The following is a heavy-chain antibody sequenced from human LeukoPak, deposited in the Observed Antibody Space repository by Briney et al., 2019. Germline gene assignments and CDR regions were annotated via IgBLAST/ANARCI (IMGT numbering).Heavy chain of an antibody. Sequence: SETLSLTCSVSGDSISYFYWSWIRQAAGKGLEWIGRIYTSGSTNYNPSLKSRVTISVDTSKNQFSLKLSSVTAADTAVYYCARGDGYNFWSFRYWGQGTLVTVSS. CDR2: IYTSGST. V-gene: IGHV4-4*07. J-gene: IGHJ4*02. D-gene: IGHD5-24*01. CDR3: ARGDGYNFWSFRY. CDR1: GDSISYFY.